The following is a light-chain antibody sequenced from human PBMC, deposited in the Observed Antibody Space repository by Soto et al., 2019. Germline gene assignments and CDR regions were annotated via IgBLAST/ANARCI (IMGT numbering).Light chain of an antibody. J-gene: IGKJ5*01. V-gene: IGKV3-11*01. CDR3: QQQSNWTIT. CDR1: QSVSSS. Sequence: EIVWTQSPATLSLSPGERATLSCRASQSVSSSLAWYQKKPGQDPRILIHDASNRATGIPARFSGSGSGTDFNLTISRLETEDFAVYECQQQSNWTITCGQGTRLEI. CDR2: DAS.